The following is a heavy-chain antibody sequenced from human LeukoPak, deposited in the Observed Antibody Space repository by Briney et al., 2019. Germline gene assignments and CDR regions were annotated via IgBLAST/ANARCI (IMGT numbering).Heavy chain of an antibody. CDR2: IYYSGST. J-gene: IGHJ3*02. CDR3: ARGSDTATVVTPGAFDI. CDR1: GGSISSYY. D-gene: IGHD4-23*01. Sequence: PSETLSLTCTVSGGSISSYYWSWIRQPPGKGLEWIGYIYYSGSTNYNPSLKSRVTISVDTSKNQFSLKLSSVTAADTAVYYCARGSDTATVVTPGAFDIWGQGTMVTVSS. V-gene: IGHV4-59*01.